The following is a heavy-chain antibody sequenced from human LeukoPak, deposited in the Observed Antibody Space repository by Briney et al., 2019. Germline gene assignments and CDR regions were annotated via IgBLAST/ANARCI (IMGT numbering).Heavy chain of an antibody. CDR3: ARDGRYFDWLLVVFDY. CDR1: CYSISSGYY. CDR2: IYHSGST. D-gene: IGHD3-9*01. V-gene: IGHV4-38-2*02. J-gene: IGHJ4*02. Sequence: SETLSLTCTVSCYSISSGYYWGWIRQPPGKGLEWIGSIYHSGSTYYNPSLKSRVTISVDTSKNQFSLKLSSVTAADTAVYYCARDGRYFDWLLVVFDYWGQGTLVTVSS.